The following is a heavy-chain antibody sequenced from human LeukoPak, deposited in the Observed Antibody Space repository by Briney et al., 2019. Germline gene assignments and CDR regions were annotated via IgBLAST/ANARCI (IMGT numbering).Heavy chain of an antibody. V-gene: IGHV4-34*01. CDR3: ARGRYDILTGYYIGYFQH. CDR2: INHSGST. J-gene: IGHJ1*01. Sequence: SETLSLTCAVYGGSFSGYYWSWIRQPPGKGLEWIGEINHSGSTNYNPSLKSRVTISVDTSKNQFSLKLSSVTAADTAVYYCARGRYDILTGYYIGYFQHWGQGTLVTVSS. D-gene: IGHD3-9*01. CDR1: GGSFSGYY.